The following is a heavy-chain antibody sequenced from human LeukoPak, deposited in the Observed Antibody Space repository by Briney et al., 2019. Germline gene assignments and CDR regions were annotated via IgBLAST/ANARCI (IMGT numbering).Heavy chain of an antibody. V-gene: IGHV3-48*03. CDR1: GFTFSSYE. D-gene: IGHD3-22*01. CDR3: ARDPLDYYDSSGYQPTGDAFDI. CDR2: ISSSGSTI. J-gene: IGHJ3*02. Sequence: GGSLRLSCAASGFTFSSYEMNWVRQAPAKGLEWVSYISSSGSTISYADSVKGRFTISRDNAKNSLYLQMNSLRAEDTAVYYCARDPLDYYDSSGYQPTGDAFDIWGQGTMVTVSS.